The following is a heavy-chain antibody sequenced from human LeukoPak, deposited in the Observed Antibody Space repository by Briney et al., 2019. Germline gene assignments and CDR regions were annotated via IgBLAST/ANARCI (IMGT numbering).Heavy chain of an antibody. CDR3: AKVPVVAAIDNWFDP. CDR1: GFTFSSYG. CDR2: ISYDGSNK. V-gene: IGHV3-30*18. Sequence: TGGSLRLSCAASGFTFSSYGMHWVRQAPGKGLEWVAVISYDGSNKYYADSVKGRFTISRDNSKNTLYLQMNSLRAEDTAVYYCAKVPVVAAIDNWFDPWGQGTLVTVSS. J-gene: IGHJ5*02. D-gene: IGHD2-15*01.